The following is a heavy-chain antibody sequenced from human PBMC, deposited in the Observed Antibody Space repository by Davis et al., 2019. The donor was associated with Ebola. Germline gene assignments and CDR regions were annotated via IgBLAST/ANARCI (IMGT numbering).Heavy chain of an antibody. CDR1: GFTFSSYW. CDR2: IYSDGSST. V-gene: IGHV3-74*01. J-gene: IGHJ2*01. CDR3: TRHVSGDFWYFDL. D-gene: IGHD4-17*01. Sequence: GESLKISCAASGFTFSSYWMHWVRQAPGKGLVWVSRIYSDGSSTTYADSVKGRFTISRDNAKNTLYLQMNSLRAEDTAVYYCTRHVSGDFWYFDLWGRGTLVTVSS.